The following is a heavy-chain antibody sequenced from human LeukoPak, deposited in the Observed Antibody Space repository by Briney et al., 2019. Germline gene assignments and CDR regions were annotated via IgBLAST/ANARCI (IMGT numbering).Heavy chain of an antibody. D-gene: IGHD1-26*01. CDR1: GFTVSSSY. J-gene: IGHJ4*02. CDR2: SYRGGST. Sequence: GGSLRLSCAASGFTVSSSYMSWVRQAPGKGLEWVSVSYRGGSTYYADSVKGRFSISRDNSKNTLYLQMNSLRAEDTAVYYCARDVYTGRYYLDYWGQGTLVTVSS. V-gene: IGHV3-53*01. CDR3: ARDVYTGRYYLDY.